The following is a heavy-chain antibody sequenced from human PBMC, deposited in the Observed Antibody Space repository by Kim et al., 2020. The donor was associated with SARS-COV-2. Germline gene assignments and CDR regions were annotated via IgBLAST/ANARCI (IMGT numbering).Heavy chain of an antibody. CDR2: ISYDASHK. D-gene: IGHD1-26*01. V-gene: IGHV3-30*04. J-gene: IGHJ4*02. CDR1: GFAFSTCT. Sequence: GGSLRLSCSASGFAFSTCTMHWVRQAPGKGLEWVSTISYDASHKFYADSAKGRFTISRDNSGNTLYLQMSSLRAEDTAVYYCAREVSGAGSEFDYWGQGTLVTVSS. CDR3: AREVSGAGSEFDY.